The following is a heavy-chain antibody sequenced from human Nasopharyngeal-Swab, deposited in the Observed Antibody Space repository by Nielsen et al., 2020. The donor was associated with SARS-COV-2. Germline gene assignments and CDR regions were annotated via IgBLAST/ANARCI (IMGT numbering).Heavy chain of an antibody. CDR1: GFTFSTYS. J-gene: IGHJ6*02. Sequence: GESLKISCAASGFTFSTYSMNWVRQAPGKRKEWVSSLSSSSSYIYYADSLKGRFTISRDKAKNSLYLQMNSLRAEDTAVYYCARGCVLTGPSCYYYGMDVWVQGTTVTVSS. D-gene: IGHD3-9*01. CDR3: ARGCVLTGPSCYYYGMDV. V-gene: IGHV3-21*01. CDR2: LSSSSSYI.